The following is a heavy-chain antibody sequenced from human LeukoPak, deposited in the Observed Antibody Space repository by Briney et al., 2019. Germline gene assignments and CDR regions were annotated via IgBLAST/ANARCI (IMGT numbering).Heavy chain of an antibody. CDR1: GFTFSSYW. J-gene: IGHJ5*02. D-gene: IGHD6-13*01. V-gene: IGHV3-74*01. Sequence: PGGSLRLSCAASGFTFSSYWMHWVRQAPGKGLVWVSRINSDGSSTNYADSVKGRFTISSDNAKNTLYLQMNSLRAEDTAVYYCARPGYSSSWSFDPWGQGTLVTVSS. CDR2: INSDGSST. CDR3: ARPGYSSSWSFDP.